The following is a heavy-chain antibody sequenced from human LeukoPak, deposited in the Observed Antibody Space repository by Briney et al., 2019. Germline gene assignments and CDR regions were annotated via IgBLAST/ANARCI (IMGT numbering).Heavy chain of an antibody. CDR2: IYSGGST. Sequence: GGSLRLSCAASGFTVSSNYMSWVRQAPGKGLEWVSVIYSGGSTYYADSVKGRFTISRDNSKNTLYLQMNSLRAEDTAVYYCAGSYDFRSGYPYWGQGTLVTVSS. CDR1: GFTVSSNY. CDR3: AGSYDFRSGYPY. V-gene: IGHV3-53*01. J-gene: IGHJ4*02. D-gene: IGHD3-3*01.